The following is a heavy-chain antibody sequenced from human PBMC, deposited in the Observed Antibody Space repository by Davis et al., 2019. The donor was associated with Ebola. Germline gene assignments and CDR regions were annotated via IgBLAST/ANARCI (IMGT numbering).Heavy chain of an antibody. J-gene: IGHJ4*02. CDR2: INSDGSST. CDR3: ARGSSITMVQGVIPSDY. Sequence: GVLKISCAASGFTFSGSAMHWVRQAPGKGLVWVSRINSDGSSTSYADSVKGRFTISRDNAKNTLYLQMNSLRAEDTAVYYCARGSSITMVQGVIPSDYWGQGTLVTVSS. V-gene: IGHV3-74*01. D-gene: IGHD3-10*01. CDR1: GFTFSGSA.